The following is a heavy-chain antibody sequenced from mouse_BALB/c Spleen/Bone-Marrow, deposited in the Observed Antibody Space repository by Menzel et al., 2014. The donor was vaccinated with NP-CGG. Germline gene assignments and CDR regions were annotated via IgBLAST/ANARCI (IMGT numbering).Heavy chain of an antibody. CDR2: IYPGNVNT. CDR1: GYTFTSYY. J-gene: IGHJ3*01. D-gene: IGHD2-4*01. CDR3: ARDDYAY. V-gene: IGHV1S56*01. Sequence: VQLQQSGPELVKPGASVRISCKASGYTFTSYYIHWVKQRPGQGLEWIGWIYPGNVNTEYNEKFKGKATLTADKSSSTAYMQLSSLTSEDSAVYFCARDDYAYWGQGTLVTVSA.